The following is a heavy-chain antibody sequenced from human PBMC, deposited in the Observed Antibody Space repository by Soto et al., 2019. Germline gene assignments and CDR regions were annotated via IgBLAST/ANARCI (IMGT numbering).Heavy chain of an antibody. CDR2: MYNSGST. Sequence: SETLSLTCTVSGGSVSSGSYYWSWIRQPPGKGLEWIGYMYNSGSTNYNPSLKSRVIISVDTSKNQFSLKLSSVTAAGTAVYYCAGVSSGWYYFDYWGQGTLVTVS. CDR1: GGSVSSGSYY. CDR3: AGVSSGWYYFDY. V-gene: IGHV4-61*01. D-gene: IGHD6-19*01. J-gene: IGHJ4*02.